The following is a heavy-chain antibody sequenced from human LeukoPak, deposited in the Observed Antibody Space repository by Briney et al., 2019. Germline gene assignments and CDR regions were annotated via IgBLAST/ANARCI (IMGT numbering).Heavy chain of an antibody. Sequence: PGGSLRLSCTASGFTVSTHYMSWVRQAPGKGLEWVSVIYSDDSAYYADSVKGRFTISRDSSKNTVYLQMNSLRLEDTAVYYCACGYCSRTTCPTIDYWGQGTLVTVSS. CDR1: GFTVSTHY. J-gene: IGHJ4*02. V-gene: IGHV3-53*01. CDR2: IYSDDSA. D-gene: IGHD2-2*01. CDR3: ACGYCSRTTCPTIDY.